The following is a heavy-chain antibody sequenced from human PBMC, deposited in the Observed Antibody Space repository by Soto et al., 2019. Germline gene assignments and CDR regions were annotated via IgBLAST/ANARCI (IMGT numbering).Heavy chain of an antibody. J-gene: IGHJ4*02. V-gene: IGHV3-48*02. CDR3: ARRSSGSDY. CDR1: GFTFRSYS. CDR2: ISPTSSTM. Sequence: QPGGSLRLSCAASGFTFRSYSMNWVRQAPGKGLEWVSYISPTSSTMYYADSVKGRFTISSDNVKNSLYLQMNSLRDDDSAVYYCARRSSGSDYWGEGTLVTVSS. D-gene: IGHD3-22*01.